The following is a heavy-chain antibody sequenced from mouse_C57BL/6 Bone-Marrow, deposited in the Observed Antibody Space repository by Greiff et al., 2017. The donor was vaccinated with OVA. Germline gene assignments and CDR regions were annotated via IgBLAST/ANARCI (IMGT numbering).Heavy chain of an antibody. CDR1: GYAFSSYW. V-gene: IGHV1-80*01. CDR3: ARWDYDGGFAY. J-gene: IGHJ3*01. D-gene: IGHD2-4*01. CDR2: IYPGDGDT. Sequence: VQLKESGAELVKPGASVKISCKASGYAFSSYWMNWVKQRPGKGLEWIGQIYPGDGDTNYNGKFKGKATLTADKSSSTAYMQLSSLTSEDSAVYFCARWDYDGGFAYWGQGTLVTVSA.